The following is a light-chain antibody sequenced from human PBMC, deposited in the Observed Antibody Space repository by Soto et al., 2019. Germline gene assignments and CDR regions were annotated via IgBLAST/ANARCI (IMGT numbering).Light chain of an antibody. Sequence: QSALTQPPSASGSPGQSVTISCTGISSDVGHYNYVSWYQQHPGKAPKLMIYEVSKRPSGVPDRFSGSKSGNTASLTVSTLQAEDEADYYCSSYAGGNRVFGSGTKLIVL. CDR2: EVS. J-gene: IGLJ1*01. CDR3: SSYAGGNRV. CDR1: SSDVGHYNY. V-gene: IGLV2-8*01.